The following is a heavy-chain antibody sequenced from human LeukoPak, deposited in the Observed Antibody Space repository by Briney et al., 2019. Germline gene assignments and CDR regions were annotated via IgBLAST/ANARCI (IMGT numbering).Heavy chain of an antibody. V-gene: IGHV5-51*01. D-gene: IGHD2-8*01. CDR2: IYPDDSDT. CDR3: ARLAYCSNDVCYSNYYYSMDV. J-gene: IGHJ6*03. Sequence: GASQKTSCTGSGYTFSSYWIGWVRPMPGKGQEWMGIIYPDDSDTRYSPSFQGQVTISADKSISTAYLQWSSLKASDTAMYYCARLAYCSNDVCYSNYYYSMDVWGKGTTVTVSS. CDR1: GYTFSSYW.